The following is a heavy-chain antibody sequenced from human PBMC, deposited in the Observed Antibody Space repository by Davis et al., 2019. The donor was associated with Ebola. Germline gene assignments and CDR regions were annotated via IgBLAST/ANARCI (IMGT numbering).Heavy chain of an antibody. D-gene: IGHD3-10*01. CDR2: IRSQTYGGGTT. CDR3: GRGIWSSPGQYFDI. Sequence: GESLKISCVTSGFTFRDYNLNWVRQAPGKGLEWVGFIRSQTYGGGTTEYAASVRGRFTISRDDSNGVAYLQMNTLMTEDTAIYYCGRGIWSSPGQYFDIWGQGSLVTVSS. CDR1: GFTFRDYN. V-gene: IGHV3-49*04. J-gene: IGHJ4*02.